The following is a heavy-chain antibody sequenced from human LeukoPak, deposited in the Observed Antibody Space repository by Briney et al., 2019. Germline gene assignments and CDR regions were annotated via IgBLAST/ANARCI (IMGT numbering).Heavy chain of an antibody. CDR3: ARLPEIRRGRKVVTAILGEYYFDC. D-gene: IGHD2-21*02. Sequence: GESLKISCKGSGYSFTSYWIGWVRQMPGKGLEWMGIIYPGDSDTRYSPSFQGQVTISADKSISTAYLQWSSLKASDTAMYYCARLPEIRRGRKVVTAILGEYYFDCWGQGTLVTVSS. CDR1: GYSFTSYW. J-gene: IGHJ4*02. V-gene: IGHV5-51*01. CDR2: IYPGDSDT.